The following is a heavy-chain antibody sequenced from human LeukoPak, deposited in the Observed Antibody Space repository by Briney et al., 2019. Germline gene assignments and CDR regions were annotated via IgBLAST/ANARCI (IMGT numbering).Heavy chain of an antibody. J-gene: IGHJ6*03. CDR3: AKDGMVRGVIFLYYYYMDV. CDR2: ISGSGGST. Sequence: GGSLRLSRAASGFTFSSYGMSWVRQAPGKGLEWVSAISGSGGSTYYADSVKGRFSISRDNSKNTLYLQMNSLRAEDTAVYYCAKDGMVRGVIFLYYYYMDVWGKGTTVTISS. D-gene: IGHD3-10*01. V-gene: IGHV3-23*01. CDR1: GFTFSSYG.